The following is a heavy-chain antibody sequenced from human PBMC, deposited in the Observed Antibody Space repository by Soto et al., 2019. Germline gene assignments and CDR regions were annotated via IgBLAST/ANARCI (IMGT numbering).Heavy chain of an antibody. CDR3: ARDPINCDILTGYLSNYYYYYGMDV. CDR2: IIPIFGTA. V-gene: IGHV1-69*13. D-gene: IGHD3-9*01. Sequence: SVKVSCKASGGTFSSYAISWVRQAPGQGLEWMGGIIPIFGTANYAQKFQGRVTITADESTSTAYMELSSLRSEDTAVYYCARDPINCDILTGYLSNYYYYYGMDVWGQGTTVTVSS. J-gene: IGHJ6*02. CDR1: GGTFSSYA.